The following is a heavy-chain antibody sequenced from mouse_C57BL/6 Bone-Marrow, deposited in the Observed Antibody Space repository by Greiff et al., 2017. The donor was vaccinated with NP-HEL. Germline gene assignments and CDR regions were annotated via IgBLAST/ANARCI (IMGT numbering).Heavy chain of an antibody. D-gene: IGHD2-3*01. Sequence: QVQLQQSGPGLVQPSQSLSITCTVSGFSLTSYGVHWVRQSPGKGLEWLGVIWSGGSTDYNAAFISRLSISKDNSKTHVFFKMNSLQADDTAIYDCARSVGEYEGDVDYWGQGTSVTVSS. CDR3: ARSVGEYEGDVDY. CDR2: IWSGGST. J-gene: IGHJ4*01. V-gene: IGHV2-2*01. CDR1: GFSLTSYG.